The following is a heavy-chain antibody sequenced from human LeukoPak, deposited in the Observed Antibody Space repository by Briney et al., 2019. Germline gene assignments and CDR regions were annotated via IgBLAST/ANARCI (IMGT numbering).Heavy chain of an antibody. CDR2: ISYDGSNK. V-gene: IGHV3-30-3*01. CDR3: ASGSGSRHHYYYGMDV. J-gene: IGHJ6*02. Sequence: GGSLRLSCAASGFTFSSYAMHWVRQASGKGLEWVAVISYDGSNKYYADSVKGRFTISRDNSKNTLYLQMNSLRAEDTAVYYCASGSGSRHHYYYGMDVWGQGTTVTVSS. CDR1: GFTFSSYA. D-gene: IGHD3-10*01.